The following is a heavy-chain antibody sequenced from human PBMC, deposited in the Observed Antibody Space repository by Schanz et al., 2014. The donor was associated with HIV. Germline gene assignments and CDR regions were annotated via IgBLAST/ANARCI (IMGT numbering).Heavy chain of an antibody. Sequence: QVQLVESGGGVVQPGGSLRLSCAASGFTFRSYGMHWVRQAPGKGLGWVALIWYDGSNKIYADSVKGRFTISRDNSKNTLYLQMNSLRPEDTAVYYCARGQPLVQRWFDPWGQGTLVTVSS. J-gene: IGHJ5*02. CDR3: ARGQPLVQRWFDP. CDR1: GFTFRSYG. CDR2: IWYDGSNK. V-gene: IGHV3-33*01. D-gene: IGHD6-13*01.